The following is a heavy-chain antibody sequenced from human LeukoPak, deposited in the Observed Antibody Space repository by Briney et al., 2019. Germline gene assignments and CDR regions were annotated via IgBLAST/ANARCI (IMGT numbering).Heavy chain of an antibody. CDR2: ISAYNGNT. J-gene: IGHJ4*02. CDR3: ARGYYYDSSGYYYFDY. Sequence: GASVNVSFTSSAYTFTICGISWVRQAPGQGLEWMGWISAYNGNTNYAQELQGRVTMTTDTSTSTAYMELRSLRSDDTAVYYCARGYYYDSSGYYYFDYWGQGTLVTVSS. D-gene: IGHD3-22*01. CDR1: AYTFTICG. V-gene: IGHV1-18*01.